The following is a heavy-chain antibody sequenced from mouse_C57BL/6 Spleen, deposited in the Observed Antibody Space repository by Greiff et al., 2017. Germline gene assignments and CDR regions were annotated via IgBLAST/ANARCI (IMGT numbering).Heavy chain of an antibody. CDR1: GYTFTDYY. Sequence: VQLQQSGPVLVKPGASVKMSCKASGYTFTDYYMNWVKQSHGKSLEWIGVINPYNGGTSYNQKFKGKATLTVDKSSSTAYMELNSLTSEDSAVYYFARTLYYGSSKDYWGQGTTLTVSS. J-gene: IGHJ2*01. V-gene: IGHV1-19*01. D-gene: IGHD1-1*01. CDR3: ARTLYYGSSKDY. CDR2: INPYNGGT.